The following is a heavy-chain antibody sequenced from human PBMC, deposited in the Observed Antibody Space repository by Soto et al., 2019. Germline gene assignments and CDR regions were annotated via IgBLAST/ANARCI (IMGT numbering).Heavy chain of an antibody. V-gene: IGHV1-2*04. Sequence: GASVKVSCKPSGYTFTGYYMHWVRQAPGQGLEWMGWINPNSGDTKYAQKFQGWVTMTRDTSISTAYMELSRLRSDDTAVYYCVRTHGITMTDYWGQGTLVTVSS. D-gene: IGHD3-22*01. CDR2: INPNSGDT. CDR3: VRTHGITMTDY. J-gene: IGHJ4*02. CDR1: GYTFTGYY.